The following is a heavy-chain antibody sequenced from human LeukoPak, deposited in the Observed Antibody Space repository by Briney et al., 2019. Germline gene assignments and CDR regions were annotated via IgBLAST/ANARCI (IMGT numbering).Heavy chain of an antibody. V-gene: IGHV3-23*01. J-gene: IGHJ4*02. D-gene: IGHD3-22*01. CDR3: ATDSSGYSDY. CDR1: GFTFSSYG. Sequence: PGGSLRLSCAASGFTFSSYGMSWVRQAPGKGLEWVSAISGSGGSTYYADSVKGRFTISRDNSKNTLYLQMNSLRAEDTAVYYCATDSSGYSDYWGQGTLVTVSS. CDR2: ISGSGGST.